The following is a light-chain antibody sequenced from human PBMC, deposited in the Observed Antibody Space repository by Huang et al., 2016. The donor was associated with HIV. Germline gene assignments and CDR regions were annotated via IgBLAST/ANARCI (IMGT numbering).Light chain of an antibody. V-gene: IGKV3-15*01. Sequence: EIVMTQSPVTLSVSPGERVTLSCRASQSVSNNLAWYQQNPGQAPRLLIYSASTRVASSPARFSGSGSGTEFTLTISSLQSEDFAVYYCQQYQDWPPEALTFGGGTKVE. CDR3: QQYQDWPPEALT. J-gene: IGKJ4*01. CDR2: SAS. CDR1: QSVSNN.